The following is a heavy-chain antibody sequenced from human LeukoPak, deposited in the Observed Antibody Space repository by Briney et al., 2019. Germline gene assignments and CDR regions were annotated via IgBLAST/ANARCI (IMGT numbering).Heavy chain of an antibody. D-gene: IGHD6-13*01. CDR1: VFMYSSCA. CDR3: ASDLGTSWVVYY. CDR2: ISSSGSTT. J-gene: IGHJ4*02. Sequence: PGGSLRLSCAASVFMYSSCAMNWVRQAPGKGLEWVSYISSSGSTTSYTDSVKGRFAISRENAKNSLYLQINSLRAEDTAVSYCASDLGTSWVVYYWGQGALVTVSS. V-gene: IGHV3-48*03.